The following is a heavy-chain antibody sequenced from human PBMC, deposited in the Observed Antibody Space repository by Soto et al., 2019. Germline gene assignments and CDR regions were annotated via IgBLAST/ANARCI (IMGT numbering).Heavy chain of an antibody. CDR2: MNPNSGNT. CDR3: ARGPDPVYHYYYCMGV. J-gene: IGHJ6*03. Sequence: QVQLVQSGAEVKKPGASVKVSCKASGYSFTSYEIYWVRQATGQGLEWMGWMNPNSGNTGYSQKRQDRVTMTQNTSRSTAYMELTSLRSEDTAVYYCARGPDPVYHYYYCMGVWVKGTTVTVSS. CDR1: GYSFTSYE. V-gene: IGHV1-8*01.